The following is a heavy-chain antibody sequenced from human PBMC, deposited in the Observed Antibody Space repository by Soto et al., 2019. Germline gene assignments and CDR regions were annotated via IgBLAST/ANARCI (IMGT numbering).Heavy chain of an antibody. J-gene: IGHJ6*02. V-gene: IGHV1-18*01. Sequence: QVQLVQSGAEVKNPGASVKVSCKASGYTFTRYGFSWVRQAPGQGLEWMGWISTYNENTKYPQKFQGRITMTTDTPTSTAYMAMRSLTSDDTAVYYCAREGYCSSGSCALYSHDYFGMDVWGQGTTVTVSS. D-gene: IGHD2-15*01. CDR3: AREGYCSSGSCALYSHDYFGMDV. CDR1: GYTFTRYG. CDR2: ISTYNENT.